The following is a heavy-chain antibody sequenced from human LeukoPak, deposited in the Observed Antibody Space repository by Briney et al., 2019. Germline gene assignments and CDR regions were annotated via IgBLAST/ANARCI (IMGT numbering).Heavy chain of an antibody. Sequence: GGSLRLSCAVSGFTFSNYWMSWVRQAPGKGLEWVANVKQDGSEKIYVDSVKGRFTISRDNAKNSLYLQMSSLRAEDTAVYYCASEGYGGNSDAFDIWGQGTMVTVS. J-gene: IGHJ3*02. D-gene: IGHD4-23*01. CDR1: GFTFSNYW. CDR2: VKQDGSEK. V-gene: IGHV3-7*01. CDR3: ASEGYGGNSDAFDI.